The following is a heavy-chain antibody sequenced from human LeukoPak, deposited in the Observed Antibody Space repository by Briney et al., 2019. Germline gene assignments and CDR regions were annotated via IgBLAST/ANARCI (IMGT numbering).Heavy chain of an antibody. CDR3: ARGGGDGYTCDY. J-gene: IGHJ4*02. CDR1: GYTPTSNA. Sequence: ASVKVSCKASGYTPTSNAVNWVRQAPGQGPEWMGWINTNTGDPTYASGLSGRFVFSLDTSVSTAYLQINSLKTEDTAVYYCARGGGDGYTCDYWGQGTLVTVSS. CDR2: INTNTGDP. D-gene: IGHD5-24*01. V-gene: IGHV7-4-1*02.